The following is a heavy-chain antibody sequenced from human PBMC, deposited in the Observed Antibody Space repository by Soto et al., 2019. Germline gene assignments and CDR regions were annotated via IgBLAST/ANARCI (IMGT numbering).Heavy chain of an antibody. CDR1: GDSFTKYY. CDR2: INHSGRT. J-gene: IGHJ4*01. V-gene: IGHV4-34*01. D-gene: IGHD1-26*01. Sequence: ETLALSCAAYGDSFTKYYWSWIRQPPGKGLEWIGEINHSGRTNFNPSLKSRVTISVDRSKNKFSLKLRSVTAADTGVSYCASWLVGAPFDSWGHGTLVTV. CDR3: ASWLVGAPFDS.